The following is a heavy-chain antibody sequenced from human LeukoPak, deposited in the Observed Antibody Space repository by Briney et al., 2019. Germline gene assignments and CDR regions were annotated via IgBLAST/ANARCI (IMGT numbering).Heavy chain of an antibody. D-gene: IGHD2/OR15-2a*01. Sequence: GGSLRLSCSASGFTFRKYSMHWVRQGPGKGLEYVSAISSNGHTYYADSVKGRFTISRDNSKSTLYLQMSRLRPEDTAVYYCVKDNREEDWFDPWGQGTLVTVSS. V-gene: IGHV3-64D*09. CDR1: GFTFRKYS. J-gene: IGHJ5*02. CDR2: ISSNGHT. CDR3: VKDNREEDWFDP.